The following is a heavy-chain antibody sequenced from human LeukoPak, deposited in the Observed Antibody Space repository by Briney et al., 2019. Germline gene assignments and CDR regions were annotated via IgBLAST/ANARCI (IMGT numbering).Heavy chain of an antibody. CDR2: INSGSSTI. CDR3: TGQDGDMVSTLGWFDP. J-gene: IGHJ5*02. Sequence: SGGSLRLSCAASGFTFSDYSMNWVRQAPGKGLEWVSYINSGSSTIYYVDSVEGRFTISRDNAKNSLYLQMNSLRDEDTVMYYCTGQDGDMVSTLGWFDPWGQGTLVTVSS. V-gene: IGHV3-48*02. D-gene: IGHD5/OR15-5a*01. CDR1: GFTFSDYS.